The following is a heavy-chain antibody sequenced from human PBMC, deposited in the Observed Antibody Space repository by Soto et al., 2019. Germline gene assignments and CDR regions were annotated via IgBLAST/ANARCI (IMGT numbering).Heavy chain of an antibody. CDR3: ARDSSRKAVQKYYFDY. V-gene: IGHV1-69*13. CDR1: GGTFSSYA. Sequence: GASVKVSCKASGGTFSSYAISWVRQAPGQGLEWMGGIIPIFGTANYAQKFQGRVTITADESTSTAYMELSSLRSEDTAVYYCARDSSRKAVQKYYFDYWGQGTLVTVSS. J-gene: IGHJ4*02. CDR2: IIPIFGTA. D-gene: IGHD6-13*01.